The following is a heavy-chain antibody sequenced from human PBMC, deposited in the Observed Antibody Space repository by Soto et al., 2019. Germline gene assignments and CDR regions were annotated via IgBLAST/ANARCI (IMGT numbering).Heavy chain of an antibody. CDR3: ARVVSITIFGVVIPDAFDI. D-gene: IGHD3-3*01. J-gene: IGHJ3*02. CDR1: CYTFTSYG. V-gene: IGHV1-18*01. Sequence: ASVKVSCKASCYTFTSYGISWVRQAPGQGLEWMGWISAYNGNTNYAQKLQGRVTMTTDTSTSTAYMELRSLRSDDTAVYYCARVVSITIFGVVIPDAFDIWGQGTMVTVSS. CDR2: ISAYNGNT.